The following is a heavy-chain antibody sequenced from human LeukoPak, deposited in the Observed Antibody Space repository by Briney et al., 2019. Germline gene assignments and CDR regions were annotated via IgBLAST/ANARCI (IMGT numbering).Heavy chain of an antibody. CDR3: ASYYGSGSYGY. V-gene: IGHV1-69*01. J-gene: IGHJ4*02. Sequence: SXVRQAXXXXXXWMGGIIPIFVTANYAHKFQGRVTITADESTSKAYMEMRSLRCEDTGVYYCASYYGSGSYGYWGQGTLVTVSS. D-gene: IGHD3-10*01. CDR2: IIPIFVTA.